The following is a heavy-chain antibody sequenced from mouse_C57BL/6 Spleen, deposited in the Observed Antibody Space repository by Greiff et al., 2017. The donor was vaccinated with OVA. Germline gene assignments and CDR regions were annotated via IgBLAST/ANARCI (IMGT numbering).Heavy chain of an antibody. V-gene: IGHV1-39*01. CDR2: INPNYGTT. D-gene: IGHD1-1*01. Sequence: VHVKQSGPELVKPGASVKISCKASGYSFTDYNMNWVKQSNGKSLEWIGVINPNYGTTSYNQKFKGKATLTVDQSSSTAYMQLNSLTSEDSAVYYCARGTTVVAPMDYWGQGTSVTVSS. CDR1: GYSFTDYN. CDR3: ARGTTVVAPMDY. J-gene: IGHJ4*01.